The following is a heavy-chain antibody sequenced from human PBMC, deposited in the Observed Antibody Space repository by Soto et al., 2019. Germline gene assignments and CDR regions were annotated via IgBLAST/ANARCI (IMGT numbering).Heavy chain of an antibody. Sequence: QVQLQQSGPGLVKPSQTLSLTCVGSGDTVSSNSVAWNWVRQSPSRGREWLGRTYYRSRWYSDYAVSVRSRIDINADTSKNQVSLQRKSVPPEDTAVYYCARSEEDSDYYYYGMDVWGQGTTVTVSS. J-gene: IGHJ6*02. CDR3: ARSEEDSDYYYYGMDV. CDR2: TYYRSRWYS. CDR1: GDTVSSNSVA. D-gene: IGHD2-15*01. V-gene: IGHV6-1*01.